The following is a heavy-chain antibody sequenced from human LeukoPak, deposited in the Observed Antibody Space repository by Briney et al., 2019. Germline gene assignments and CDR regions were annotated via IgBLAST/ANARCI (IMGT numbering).Heavy chain of an antibody. J-gene: IGHJ5*02. CDR1: GYSISSGYY. Sequence: SETLSLTCAVSGYSISSGYYWGWIRQPPGKGLEWIGSIYHSGSTNYNASLKSRVTISVDTSKNQFSLKLSSVTAADTAVYYCARVSGSRTTYNWFDPWGQGTLVTVSS. CDR3: ARVSGSRTTYNWFDP. V-gene: IGHV4-38-2*01. CDR2: IYHSGST. D-gene: IGHD6-13*01.